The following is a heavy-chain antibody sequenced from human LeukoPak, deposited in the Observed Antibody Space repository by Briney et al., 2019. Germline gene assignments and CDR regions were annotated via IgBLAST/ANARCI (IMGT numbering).Heavy chain of an antibody. CDR1: GYSISSGYY. CDR3: ARGYYDSSGYYLDAFDI. V-gene: IGHV4-38-2*02. Sequence: SETLSLTCTVSGYSISSGYYWGWIRQPPGKGLEWIGSIYHSGSTYYNPSLKSRVTISVDTSKNQFSLKLSSVTAADTAVYYCARGYYDSSGYYLDAFDIWGQGTMVTVSS. D-gene: IGHD3-22*01. CDR2: IYHSGST. J-gene: IGHJ3*02.